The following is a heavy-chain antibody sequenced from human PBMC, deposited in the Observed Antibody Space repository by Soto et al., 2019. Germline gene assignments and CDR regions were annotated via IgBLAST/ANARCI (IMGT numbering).Heavy chain of an antibody. CDR2: INSDGSST. Sequence: EVQLVESGGGLVQPGGSLRLSCAASGFTFSSYWMHWVRQVPGKGLVWVSRINSDGSSTSYADSVKGRFTISRDNAKNTLYLQISSLTAEDTAVYYCARGRGGGSGAFQHWGQGTLVTVSS. CDR3: ARGRGGGSGAFQH. CDR1: GFTFSSYW. D-gene: IGHD3-10*01. J-gene: IGHJ1*01. V-gene: IGHV3-74*01.